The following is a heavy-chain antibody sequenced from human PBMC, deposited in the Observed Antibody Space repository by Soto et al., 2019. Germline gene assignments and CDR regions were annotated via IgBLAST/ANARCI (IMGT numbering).Heavy chain of an antibody. CDR1: GYTFTSYY. CDR2: INPSGGST. J-gene: IGHJ4*02. V-gene: IGHV1-46*03. CDR3: ARAPLYDSSGYQFDY. D-gene: IGHD3-22*01. Sequence: ASVKVSCKASGYTFTSYYMHWVRQAPGQGLEWMGIINPSGGSTSYAQKFQGRVTMTRDTSTSTVYMELSSPRSEDTAVYYCARAPLYDSSGYQFDYWGQGTLVTVSS.